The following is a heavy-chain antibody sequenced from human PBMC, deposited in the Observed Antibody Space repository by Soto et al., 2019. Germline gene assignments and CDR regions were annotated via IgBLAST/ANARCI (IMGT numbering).Heavy chain of an antibody. Sequence: GASVKVSCKASGYTFNSYAMNWVRQAPGQRLEWMGWINAGNGNTKYSQKFRGRVTITRDTSASTAYMELSSLRSEDTAVYYCARDPGYSYGYNWGQGTLVTVSS. D-gene: IGHD5-18*01. V-gene: IGHV1-3*01. CDR3: ARDPGYSYGYN. CDR1: GYTFNSYA. J-gene: IGHJ4*02. CDR2: INAGNGNT.